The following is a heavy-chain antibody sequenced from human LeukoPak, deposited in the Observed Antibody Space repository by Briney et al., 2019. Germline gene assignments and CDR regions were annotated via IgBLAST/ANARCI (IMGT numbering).Heavy chain of an antibody. CDR3: AKDQGVYDFWSGYKFDY. J-gene: IGHJ4*02. CDR2: ISGSGGTT. D-gene: IGHD3-3*01. CDR1: GFTFSNYA. V-gene: IGHV3-23*01. Sequence: PGGSLRLSCAASGFTFSNYAMSWVRQAPGKGLEWVSSISGSGGTTYHADSVKGRFTISRDNSRNTLYPQMNSLRAEDTAVYYCAKDQGVYDFWSGYKFDYWGQGTLVTVSS.